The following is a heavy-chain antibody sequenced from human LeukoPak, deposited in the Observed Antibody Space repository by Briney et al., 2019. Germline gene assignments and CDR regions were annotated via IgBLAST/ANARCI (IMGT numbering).Heavy chain of an antibody. CDR2: IIPIFGTA. Sequence: RASVKDSCKASGGTFSSYAISWVRQAPGQGLEWMGRIIPIFGTANYAQKFQGRVTITTDESTSTAYMELSSLRSEDTAVYYCAGKNCSGGSCYSGAFRARSGYYMDVWGKGTTVTVSS. CDR3: AGKNCSGGSCYSGAFRARSGYYMDV. V-gene: IGHV1-69*05. D-gene: IGHD2-15*01. J-gene: IGHJ6*03. CDR1: GGTFSSYA.